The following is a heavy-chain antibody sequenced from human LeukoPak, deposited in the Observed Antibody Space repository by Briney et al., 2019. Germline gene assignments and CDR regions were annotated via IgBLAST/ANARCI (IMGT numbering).Heavy chain of an antibody. V-gene: IGHV4-61*01. CDR3: ARVYRSYGSHYLDY. CDR1: GDSITSGSYY. J-gene: IGHJ4*02. D-gene: IGHD5-18*01. CDR2: IYYSGST. Sequence: SETLSVTCTVSGDSITSGSYYWSWIRQPPGKGQEWIGYIYYSGSTNYNPSLKSRVTISVDTSKNQFSLKLSSVTAADTAVYYCARVYRSYGSHYLDYWGQGTLVTVSS.